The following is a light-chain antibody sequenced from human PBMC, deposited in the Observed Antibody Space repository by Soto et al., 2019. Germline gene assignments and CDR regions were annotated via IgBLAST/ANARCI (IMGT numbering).Light chain of an antibody. CDR1: QTIDRW. V-gene: IGKV1-5*03. CDR3: LQYIHYPLT. Sequence: DIQMTQSPSTLSASVEDRVTLTCRASQTIDRWLAWYQQRPGRAPKLLIHKASTLEGGIPSRFSGSASGTEFTLTISRLQPDDFATYCCLQYIHYPLTFGGGTKVELK. CDR2: KAS. J-gene: IGKJ4*01.